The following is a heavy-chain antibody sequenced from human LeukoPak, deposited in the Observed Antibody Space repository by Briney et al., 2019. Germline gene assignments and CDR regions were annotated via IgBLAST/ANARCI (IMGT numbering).Heavy chain of an antibody. Sequence: GASVRVSCKASGYTFTGYYMHWVRQAPGQGLEWMGWINPNSGGTNYAQKFQGWATMTRDTSISTAYMELSRLRSDDTAVYYCARESGSGTPGYWGQGTLVTVSS. D-gene: IGHD3-10*01. CDR1: GYTFTGYY. J-gene: IGHJ4*02. CDR2: INPNSGGT. CDR3: ARESGSGTPGY. V-gene: IGHV1-2*04.